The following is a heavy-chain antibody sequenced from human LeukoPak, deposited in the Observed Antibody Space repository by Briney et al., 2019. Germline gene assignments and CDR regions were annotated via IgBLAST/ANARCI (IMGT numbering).Heavy chain of an antibody. V-gene: IGHV1-2*04. Sequence: ASVKVSCKASGYTFTGYYMYWVRQAPGQGLEWMGWTNPNSGGTNYAQKFQGWVTMTRDTSISTAYMELSRLRSDDTAVYYCARAGEFGESPDAFDIWGQGTMVTVST. CDR1: GYTFTGYY. CDR2: TNPNSGGT. J-gene: IGHJ3*02. D-gene: IGHD3-10*01. CDR3: ARAGEFGESPDAFDI.